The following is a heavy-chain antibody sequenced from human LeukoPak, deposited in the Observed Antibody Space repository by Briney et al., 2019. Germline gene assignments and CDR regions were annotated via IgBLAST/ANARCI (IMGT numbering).Heavy chain of an antibody. CDR2: INHSGST. D-gene: IGHD2-15*01. J-gene: IGHJ4*02. CDR3: ARGPCSGGSCYSSDDY. V-gene: IGHV4-34*01. Sequence: SETLSLTCTVSGGSISSYYWSWIRQPPGKGLEWIGEINHSGSTNYNPSLKSRVTISVDTSKNQFSLKLSSVTAADTAVYYCARGPCSGGSCYSSDDYWGQGTLVTVSS. CDR1: GGSISSYY.